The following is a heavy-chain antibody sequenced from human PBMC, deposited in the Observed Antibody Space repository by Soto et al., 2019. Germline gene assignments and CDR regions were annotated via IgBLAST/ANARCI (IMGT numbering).Heavy chain of an antibody. CDR2: INHSGST. V-gene: IGHV4-34*01. Sequence: SETLSLTCAVYGGSFSGYYWSWIRQPPGKGLEWIGEINHSGSTNYNPSLKSRVTISVDTSKNQFSLKLSSVTAADTAVYYCARILPQRSCSGGSCRDYWGQGTLVTVSS. D-gene: IGHD2-15*01. J-gene: IGHJ4*02. CDR1: GGSFSGYY. CDR3: ARILPQRSCSGGSCRDY.